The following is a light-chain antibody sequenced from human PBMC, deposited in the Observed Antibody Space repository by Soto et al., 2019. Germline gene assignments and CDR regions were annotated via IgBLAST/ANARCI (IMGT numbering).Light chain of an antibody. CDR3: ISYACNNYYV. J-gene: IGLJ1*01. CDR2: EVS. V-gene: IGLV2-8*01. CDR1: SSDVGGHNS. Sequence: QSALTQPPSESGSPGQSVTISCTGTSSDVGGHNSVSWYQNHPGKAPKLVIYEVSKRPSGVPDRFSGSKSANTASLTVSGLQADDEADYFCISYACNNYYVFGTGNTVTVL.